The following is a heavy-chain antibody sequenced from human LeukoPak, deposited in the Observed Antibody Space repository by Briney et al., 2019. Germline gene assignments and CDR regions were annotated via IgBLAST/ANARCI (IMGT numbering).Heavy chain of an antibody. CDR3: ARGSLLFYDNSCFNPNWFGP. J-gene: IGHJ5*02. D-gene: IGHD3-22*01. Sequence: ASVKVSCKASGYTFTSYGISWVRQAPGQGLEWMGWISAYNGNTNYAQKLQGRVTMTTDTSTSTAYMELRSLRSDDTAVYYCARGSLLFYDNSCFNPNWFGPWGQGTLVTVSS. V-gene: IGHV1-18*01. CDR2: ISAYNGNT. CDR1: GYTFTSYG.